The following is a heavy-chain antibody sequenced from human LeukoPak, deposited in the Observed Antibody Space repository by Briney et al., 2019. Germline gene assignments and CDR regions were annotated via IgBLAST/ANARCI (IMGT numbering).Heavy chain of an antibody. CDR1: GFTFDDYA. CDR2: ISWNSGSI. Sequence: GRSLRLSCAASGFTFDDYAMHWVRQAPGKGLEWVSGISWNSGSIGYADSVKGRFTISRDNAKNSQYLQMNSLRAEDTALYYCAKDNNYDSSGYYGYWGQGTLVTVSS. J-gene: IGHJ4*02. V-gene: IGHV3-9*01. D-gene: IGHD3-22*01. CDR3: AKDNNYDSSGYYGY.